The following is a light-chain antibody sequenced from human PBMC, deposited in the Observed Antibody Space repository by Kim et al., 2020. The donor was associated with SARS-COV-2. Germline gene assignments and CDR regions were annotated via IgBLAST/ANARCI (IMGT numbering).Light chain of an antibody. J-gene: IGLJ1*01. CDR1: SLRSYY. CDR2: GKN. V-gene: IGLV3-19*01. Sequence: VALGQTFRITCQGDSLRSYYASWYQQKPGQAPVLVIYGKNNRPSGIPDRFSGSSSGNTASLTITGAQAEDEADYYCNSRDSSGNHVFGTGTKVTVL. CDR3: NSRDSSGNHV.